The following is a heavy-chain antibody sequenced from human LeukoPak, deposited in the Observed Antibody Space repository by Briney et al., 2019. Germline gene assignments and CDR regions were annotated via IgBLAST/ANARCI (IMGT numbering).Heavy chain of an antibody. D-gene: IGHD2-15*01. CDR1: GVIFGHYA. CDR2: VNSDNDDT. CDR3: VRDVVFEMGYSDGFDL. J-gene: IGHJ3*01. Sequence: GGSLRLSCAASGVIFGHYAIHWVRLTPGKGLESVSVVNSDNDDTAYAVSVKGRFTISRDNANNTLYLQMDSLRTEDTALYYCVRDVVFEMGYSDGFDLWGQGTMVFVSS. V-gene: IGHV3-9*01.